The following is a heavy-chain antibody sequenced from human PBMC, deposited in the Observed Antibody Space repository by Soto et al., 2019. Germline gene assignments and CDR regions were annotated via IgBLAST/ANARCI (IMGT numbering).Heavy chain of an antibody. CDR3: AKDKGVGPRDYYDSSGYSDY. V-gene: IGHV3-30*18. D-gene: IGHD3-22*01. J-gene: IGHJ4*02. CDR2: ISYDGSNK. CDR1: GFTFSSYG. Sequence: GGSLRLSCAASGFTFSSYGMHWVRQAPGKGLEWVAVISYDGSNKYYADSVKGRFNISRDNSKNRLYLQMNSLRAEDTAVYYCAKDKGVGPRDYYDSSGYSDYWGQGTLVTVSS.